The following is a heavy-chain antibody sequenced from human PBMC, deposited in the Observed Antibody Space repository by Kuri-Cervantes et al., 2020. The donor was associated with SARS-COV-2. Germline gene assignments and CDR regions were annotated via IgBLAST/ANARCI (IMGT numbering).Heavy chain of an antibody. CDR1: GFTFSSYS. V-gene: IGHV3-69-1*01. J-gene: IGHJ6*02. CDR3: AREVDSSGPPDV. CDR2: ISSSSTI. D-gene: IGHD6-19*01. Sequence: GGSLRLSCAASGFTFSSYSMNWVRQAPGKGLEWVSSISSSSTIYYADSVKGRFTISRDNAKNSLYLQMNSLRAEDTAVYYCAREVDSSGPPDVWGQGTTVTVSS.